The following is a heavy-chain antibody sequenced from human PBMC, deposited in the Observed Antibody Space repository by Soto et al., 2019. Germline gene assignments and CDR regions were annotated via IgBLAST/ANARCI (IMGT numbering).Heavy chain of an antibody. CDR2: IHQSGNI. D-gene: IGHD3-16*01. CDR3: AKGYGWFDP. CDR1: GFTFSSYAM. J-gene: IGHJ5*02. V-gene: IGHV4-4*02. Sequence: GSLRLSCAASGFTFSSYAMSWVRQSPGKGLEWIGEIHQSGNINYNPSLKSRLSISVDKSKNELSLKLTSVTAADTAVYYCAKGYGWFDPWGQGTLVTVSS.